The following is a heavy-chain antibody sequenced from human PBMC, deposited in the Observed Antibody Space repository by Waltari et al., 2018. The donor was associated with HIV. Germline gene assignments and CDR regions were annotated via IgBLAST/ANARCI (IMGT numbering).Heavy chain of an antibody. V-gene: IGHV1-2*06. Sequence: QGQLVQSGAEVKKPGASVKVSCKASGYTFTAHYIHWVRQAPGQALEWMGRINPKSGVTHYAQKFQDRVTVTRDTSITTAYMELSSLRSDDTARYFCFYYSNTESYGLDVWGQGTTVTVSS. D-gene: IGHD3-22*01. CDR3: FYYSNTESYGLDV. J-gene: IGHJ6*02. CDR2: INPKSGVT. CDR1: GYTFTAHY.